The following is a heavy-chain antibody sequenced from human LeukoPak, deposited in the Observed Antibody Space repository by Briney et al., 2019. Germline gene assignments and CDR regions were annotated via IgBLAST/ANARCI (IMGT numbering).Heavy chain of an antibody. CDR1: GGSISSSNW. CDR2: IYYSGST. CDR3: ARARYCSSTSCDDWFDP. V-gene: IGHV4-4*02. J-gene: IGHJ5*02. Sequence: SETLSLTCAVSGGSISSSNWWSWVRQPPGKGLEWIGYIYYSGSTYYNPSLKSRVTISVDTSKNQFSLKLSSVTATDTAVYYCARARYCSSTSCDDWFDPWGQGTLVTVSS. D-gene: IGHD2-2*01.